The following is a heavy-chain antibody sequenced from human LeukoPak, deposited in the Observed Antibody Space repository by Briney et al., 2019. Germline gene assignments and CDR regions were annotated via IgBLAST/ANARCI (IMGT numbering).Heavy chain of an antibody. CDR3: ARVYWSRLD. CDR2: IREDESER. Sequence: GGSLRLSCVASGFTFTTYAMDWVRQAPGKGLEWVANIREDESERNYVDSVRGRFTISRDNAWNSLYLQMDSLRPEDTAVYYWARVYWSRLDWGRGTLVTVS. CDR1: GFTFTTYA. V-gene: IGHV3-7*04. J-gene: IGHJ4*02. D-gene: IGHD2-15*01.